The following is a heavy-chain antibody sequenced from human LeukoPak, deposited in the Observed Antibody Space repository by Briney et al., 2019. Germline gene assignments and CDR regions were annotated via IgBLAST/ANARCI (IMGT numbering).Heavy chain of an antibody. CDR1: EFTFSNYD. Sequence: GGSLRLSCAASEFTFSNYDMHWVRQAAGKGLEWVSTIDTAGNTWYPDSVKGRFTISRENAKRSLNLQMNSLRVGDTAVYYCATAEMPGIQTAGRVNYFDSWGQGNLVTVSS. CDR2: IDTAGNT. J-gene: IGHJ4*02. V-gene: IGHV3-13*01. CDR3: ATAEMPGIQTAGRVNYFDS. D-gene: IGHD5-18*01.